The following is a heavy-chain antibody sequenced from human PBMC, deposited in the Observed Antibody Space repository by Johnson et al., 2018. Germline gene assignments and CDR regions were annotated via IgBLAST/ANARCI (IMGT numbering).Heavy chain of an antibody. D-gene: IGHD4-17*01. Sequence: QVQLVESGGGVVQPGRSLRLSCASSGFSFSSYGMHWVRQAPGKGLEWVTVISDDGSNKYYAGSVTGRFTISRDNPKNKVYLRMNSLRVEDTAVYYCVKALTSCADYGVDAFDIWGQGTMVTVCS. CDR2: ISDDGSNK. J-gene: IGHJ3*02. CDR1: GFSFSSYG. CDR3: VKALTSCADYGVDAFDI. V-gene: IGHV3-30*18.